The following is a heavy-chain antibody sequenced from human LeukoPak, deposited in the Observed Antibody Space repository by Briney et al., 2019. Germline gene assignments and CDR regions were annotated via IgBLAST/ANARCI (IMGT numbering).Heavy chain of an antibody. V-gene: IGHV1-2*02. CDR1: GYTFTGYY. Sequence: GASVRVSCKASGYTFTGYYMHWVRQAPGQGLEWMGWINPNSGGTNYAQKFQGRVTMTRDTSISTAYMELSRLRSDDTAVYYCARDPPIVATIGAGDYWGQGTLVTVSS. CDR2: INPNSGGT. CDR3: ARDPPIVATIGAGDY. D-gene: IGHD5-12*01. J-gene: IGHJ4*02.